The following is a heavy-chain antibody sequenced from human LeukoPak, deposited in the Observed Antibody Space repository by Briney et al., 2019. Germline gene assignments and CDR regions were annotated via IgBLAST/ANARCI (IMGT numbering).Heavy chain of an antibody. CDR3: ARGRIQLWSMDYYYGMDV. Sequence: PGGSLRLSCAASGFTFSSYSMNWVRQAPGKGLEWVSYISSSGSTIYYADSVKGRFTISRDNAKNSLYLQMNSLRAEDTAVYYCARGRIQLWSMDYYYGMDVWGQGTTVTVSS. CDR2: ISSSGSTI. CDR1: GFTFSSYS. D-gene: IGHD5-18*01. V-gene: IGHV3-48*04. J-gene: IGHJ6*02.